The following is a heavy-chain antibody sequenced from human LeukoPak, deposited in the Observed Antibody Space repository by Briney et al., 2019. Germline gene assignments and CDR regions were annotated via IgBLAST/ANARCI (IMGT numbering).Heavy chain of an antibody. Sequence: GESLKISCKGSGYSFTSYWIGWVRQMPGKGLEWMGIIYPGDSDTRYSPSFQGQVNISADKSISTAYLQWSSLKASDTAMYYCARHQDDILTGYADAFDIWGQGTMVTVSS. D-gene: IGHD3-9*01. CDR2: IYPGDSDT. J-gene: IGHJ3*02. V-gene: IGHV5-51*01. CDR1: GYSFTSYW. CDR3: ARHQDDILTGYADAFDI.